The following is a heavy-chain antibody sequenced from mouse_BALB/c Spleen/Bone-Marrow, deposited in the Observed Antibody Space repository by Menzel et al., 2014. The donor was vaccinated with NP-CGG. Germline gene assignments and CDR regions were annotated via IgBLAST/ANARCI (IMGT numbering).Heavy chain of an antibody. Sequence: EVKLXEXGGGLVQPGGSLRLSCATSGFTFTDYYMSWVRQPPGKALEWLGFIRNKANGYTTEYSASVKGRFTISRDNSQSILYLQMNTLRAEDSATYYCARFYYXXGYYYAMDXWXQ. CDR3: ARFYYXXGYYYAMDX. J-gene: IGHJ4*01. D-gene: IGHD1-1*01. CDR2: IRNKANGYTT. V-gene: IGHV7-3*02. CDR1: GFTFTDYY.